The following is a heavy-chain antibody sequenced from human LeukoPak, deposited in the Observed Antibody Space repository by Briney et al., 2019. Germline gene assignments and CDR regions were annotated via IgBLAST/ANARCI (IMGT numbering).Heavy chain of an antibody. CDR1: GGSISSSSYY. J-gene: IGHJ6*03. V-gene: IGHV4-39*07. D-gene: IGHD6-13*01. CDR3: ARRLGPGSSWGYYYYYMDV. CDR2: IYYSGST. Sequence: PSETLSLTCTVSGGSISSSSYYWGWIRQPPGKGLEWIGSIYYSGSTYYNPSLKSRVTISVDTSKNQFSLKLSSVTAADTAVYYCARRLGPGSSWGYYYYYMDVWGKGTTVTISS.